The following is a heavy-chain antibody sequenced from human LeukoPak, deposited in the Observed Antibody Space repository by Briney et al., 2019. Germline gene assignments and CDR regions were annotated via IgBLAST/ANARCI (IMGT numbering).Heavy chain of an antibody. CDR2: ISYDGSNK. Sequence: PGRSLRLSCAAPGFTFSSYAMHWVRQAPGKGLEWVAVISYDGSNKYYADSVKGRFTISRDNSKNTLYLQMNSLRAEDTAVYYCARDLALGTATLDYWGQGTLVTVSS. D-gene: IGHD5-18*01. CDR1: GFTFSSYA. CDR3: ARDLALGTATLDY. V-gene: IGHV3-30*04. J-gene: IGHJ4*02.